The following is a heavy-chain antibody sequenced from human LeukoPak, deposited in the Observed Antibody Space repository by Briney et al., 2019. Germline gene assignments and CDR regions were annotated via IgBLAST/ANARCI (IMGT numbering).Heavy chain of an antibody. D-gene: IGHD1-26*01. Sequence: GGSLRLSCAASGFTFSSYSMNWVRQAPGKGLEWVSSISSSSSYIYYADSVKGRFTISRDNAKNSLYLQMNSPRAEDTAVYYCASGATGVDYWGQGTLVTVSS. CDR1: GFTFSSYS. J-gene: IGHJ4*02. CDR3: ASGATGVDY. CDR2: ISSSSSYI. V-gene: IGHV3-21*01.